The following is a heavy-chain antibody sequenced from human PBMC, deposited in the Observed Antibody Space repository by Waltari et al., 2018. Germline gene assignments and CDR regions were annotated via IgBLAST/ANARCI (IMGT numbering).Heavy chain of an antibody. CDR2: INHSGST. D-gene: IGHD2-15*01. V-gene: IGHV4-34*01. J-gene: IGHJ4*02. CDR3: ARARPYCSGGSCYRLSDFDY. CDR1: GGSFSGYY. Sequence: QVQLQQWGAGLLKPSETLSLTCAVYGGSFSGYYWSWIRQPPGKGLEWIGEINHSGSTNYNPALKSRVTISVDTSKNQFSLKLSSVTAADTAVYYCARARPYCSGGSCYRLSDFDYWGQGTLVTVSS.